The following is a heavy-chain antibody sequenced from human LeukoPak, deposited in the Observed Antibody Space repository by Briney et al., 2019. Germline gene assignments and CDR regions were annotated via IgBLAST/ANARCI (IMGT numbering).Heavy chain of an antibody. CDR1: GYTFTNHS. V-gene: IGHV7-4-1*02. CDR3: ARRSMVQHLDV. D-gene: IGHD3-10*01. J-gene: IGHJ6*04. Sequence: ASVKVSCTASGYTFTNHSINWVRQAPGQGLEYMGWIDTNTGNPTYAQAFTGRIVFSLDTSVSTAYLDIRSLKAEDTAVYFCARRSMVQHLDVWGKGTTVIVSS. CDR2: IDTNTGNP.